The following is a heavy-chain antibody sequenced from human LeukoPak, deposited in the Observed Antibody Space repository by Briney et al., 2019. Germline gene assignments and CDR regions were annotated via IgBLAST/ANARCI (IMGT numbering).Heavy chain of an antibody. D-gene: IGHD3-10*01. CDR1: GFTFDDYA. J-gene: IGHJ4*02. CDR3: AKGSGSYYRSLDY. V-gene: IGHV3-9*01. CDR2: ISWNSGSI. Sequence: GGSLRLSCVASGFTFDDYAMHWVRQAPGKGLEWVSGISWNSGSIGYADSVKGRFTISRDNAKNSLYLQMNSLRAEDTALYYCAKGSGSYYRSLDYWGQGTLVTVSS.